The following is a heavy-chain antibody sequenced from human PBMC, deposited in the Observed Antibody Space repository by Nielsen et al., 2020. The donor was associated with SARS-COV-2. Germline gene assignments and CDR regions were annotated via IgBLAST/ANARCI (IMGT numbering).Heavy chain of an antibody. V-gene: IGHV3-30*02. CDR3: AKDRGHSREYYFDY. CDR2: IWYDGSNK. D-gene: IGHD3-22*01. CDR1: GFTFSSYG. J-gene: IGHJ4*02. Sequence: GESLKISCAASGFTFSSYGMHWVRQAPGKGLEWVAVIWYDGSNKYYADSVKGRFTISRDNSKNTLYLQMNSLRAEDTAVYYCAKDRGHSREYYFDYWGQGTLVTVSS.